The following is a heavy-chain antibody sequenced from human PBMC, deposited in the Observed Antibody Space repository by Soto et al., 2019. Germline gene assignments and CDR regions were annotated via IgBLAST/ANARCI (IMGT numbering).Heavy chain of an antibody. J-gene: IGHJ4*02. D-gene: IGHD3-10*01. CDR2: IYPGDSDS. V-gene: IGHV5-51*01. CDR3: ARHETTMVHTFDY. CDR1: GYRFTSYW. Sequence: PGESLKISCKGSGYRFTSYWIGCVRHLPGKGLEWMAIIYPGDSDSRYNPSFQGQVTISADKSISTAYLQWSSLKASDTAMYYCARHETTMVHTFDYWGQGTLVTVSS.